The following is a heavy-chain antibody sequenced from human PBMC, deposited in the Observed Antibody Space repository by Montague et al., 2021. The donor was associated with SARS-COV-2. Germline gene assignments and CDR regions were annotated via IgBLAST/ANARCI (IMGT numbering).Heavy chain of an antibody. CDR1: GGSISSSSYY. D-gene: IGHD4-17*01. J-gene: IGHJ4*02. V-gene: IGHV4-39*07. CDR2: IYYSGDT. CDR3: ARGGGYSDLHYFDY. Sequence: SETLSLTCTVSGGSISSSSYYWGWIRQPPGKGLEWIGSIYYSGDTYYNPSLKSRVTISVDRSKNQFSLRLSSVTAADTAVYYCARGGGYSDLHYFDYWGQGTLVTVSS.